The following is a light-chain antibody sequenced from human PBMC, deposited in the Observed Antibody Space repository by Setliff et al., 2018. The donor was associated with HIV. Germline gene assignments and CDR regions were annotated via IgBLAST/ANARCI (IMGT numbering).Light chain of an antibody. Sequence: QSVLTQPASVSGSPGQSITISCTGTSSDIGGYNYVSWYQQHPDKAPKLIIYDVSNRPSGVSNRFSGSKSGNTASLTISGLQAEDEADYCCSSYRSSSTPYVFGTGTKVTVL. CDR1: SSDIGGYNY. CDR3: SSYRSSSTPYV. V-gene: IGLV2-14*03. J-gene: IGLJ1*01. CDR2: DVS.